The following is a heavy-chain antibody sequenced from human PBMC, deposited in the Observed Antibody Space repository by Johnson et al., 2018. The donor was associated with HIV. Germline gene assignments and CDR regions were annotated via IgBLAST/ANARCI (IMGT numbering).Heavy chain of an antibody. D-gene: IGHD4-23*01. CDR1: GFTFSDYY. CDR3: ARRTVVTPGAFDI. CDR2: IRSSGSTI. V-gene: IGHV3-11*04. J-gene: IGHJ3*02. Sequence: QVQLVESGGGLVKPGGSLRLSCAASGFTFSDYYMSWIRQAPGKGLEWVSYIRSSGSTIYYGDSVKGRFNISRDNANNSLYLQMNSLRAEDSAVYYCARRTVVTPGAFDIWGQGTMVTVSS.